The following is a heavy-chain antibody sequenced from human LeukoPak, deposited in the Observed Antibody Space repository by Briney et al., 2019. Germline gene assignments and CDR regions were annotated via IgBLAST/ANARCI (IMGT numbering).Heavy chain of an antibody. CDR2: INPNSGGT. Sequence: ASVKVSCKASGYTFTGYYMHWVRQAPGQGLEWMGWINPNSGGTNYAQKFQGRVTMTRDTSISTAYMELSRLRSDDTAVYYCARDRPGYSSSGGSFWGKGTTVTVSS. CDR3: ARDRPGYSSSGGSF. D-gene: IGHD6-13*01. CDR1: GYTFTGYY. V-gene: IGHV1-2*02. J-gene: IGHJ6*04.